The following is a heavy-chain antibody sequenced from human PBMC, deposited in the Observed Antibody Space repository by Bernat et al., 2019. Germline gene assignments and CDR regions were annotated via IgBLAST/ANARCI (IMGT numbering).Heavy chain of an antibody. D-gene: IGHD3-10*01. CDR3: AKDQRYYYGSGSYYDYFDY. V-gene: IGHV3-30*18. J-gene: IGHJ4*02. CDR2: ISYDGSNK. CDR1: GCTFSSYG. Sequence: GGGGGGGGRGRRRSWAASGCTFSSYGMHWVRQAPGKGLEWVAVISYDGSNKYYADSVKGRFTISRDNSKNTLYLQMNSLRAEDTAVYYCAKDQRYYYGSGSYYDYFDYWGQGTLVTVSS.